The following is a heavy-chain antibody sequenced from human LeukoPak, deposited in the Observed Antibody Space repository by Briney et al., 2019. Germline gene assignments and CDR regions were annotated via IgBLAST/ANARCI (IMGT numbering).Heavy chain of an antibody. V-gene: IGHV3-23*01. J-gene: IGHJ4*02. CDR2: ISDSSGHT. Sequence: PGGSLRLSCAASGFTFTSYAMSWVRRAPGKGLEWVSSISDSSGHTYYADSVRGRFTISRDNSKNTVFLQMNSLRAEDTAIYYCAKDGVWQSYYFDYWGQGTLVTVSS. D-gene: IGHD6-19*01. CDR3: AKDGVWQSYYFDY. CDR1: GFTFTSYA.